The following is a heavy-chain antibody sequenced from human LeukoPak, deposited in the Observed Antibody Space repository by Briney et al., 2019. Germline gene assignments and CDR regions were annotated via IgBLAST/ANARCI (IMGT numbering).Heavy chain of an antibody. CDR3: AKAAGTSSREYYYYYGMDV. V-gene: IGHV3-23*01. CDR2: ISGSGGST. Sequence: GGSLRLSCAASGFTFSSYAMSWVRQAPGKGLEWVSAISGSGGSTYYANSVKGRFTISRVNSKNTLYLQMNSLRAEDTAVYYCAKAAGTSSREYYYYYGMDVWGQGTTVTVSS. J-gene: IGHJ6*02. D-gene: IGHD2-2*01. CDR1: GFTFSSYA.